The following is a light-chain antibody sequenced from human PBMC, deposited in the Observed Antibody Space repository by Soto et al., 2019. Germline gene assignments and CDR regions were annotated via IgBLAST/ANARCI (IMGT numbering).Light chain of an antibody. J-gene: IGKJ1*01. Sequence: EIVLTQSPATLSLSPGERATLSCRASHTVNSNYVAWYQQKPGQAPRLLICGASSRATDIPARLSGSGAWTDFTLTISRLETEDVAVDYCRQYGGSPRTFGQGTKVEIK. V-gene: IGKV3-20*01. CDR2: GAS. CDR3: RQYGGSPRT. CDR1: HTVNSNY.